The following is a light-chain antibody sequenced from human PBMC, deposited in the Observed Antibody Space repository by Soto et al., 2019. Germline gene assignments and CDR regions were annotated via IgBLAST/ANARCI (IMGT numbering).Light chain of an antibody. CDR2: DAS. CDR3: HQYVSSPLT. CDR1: QSVNSNL. J-gene: IGKJ2*01. V-gene: IGKV3-20*01. Sequence: EIVLTQSPGTLSLSPGAGATVSCRASQSVNSNLLAWFQQKPGQAPRLLIHDASRRATGIPDRFSGSGSGTDFTLSISRLEPEDSAVYYCHQYVSSPLTLGQGTKLEIK.